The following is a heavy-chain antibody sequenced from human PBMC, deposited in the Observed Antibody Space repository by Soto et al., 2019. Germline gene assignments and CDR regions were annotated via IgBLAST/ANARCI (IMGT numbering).Heavy chain of an antibody. J-gene: IGHJ5*02. CDR1: GASIGSGGW. V-gene: IGHV4-4*02. D-gene: IGHD3-9*01. CDR2: ICHDGNT. CDR3: ARHEGWTGPDQ. Sequence: SETLSLTCAVSGASIGSGGWWSWVRQPPGKGLEWIAEICHDGNTNYSPSLKSRVTISVDKSQNQFSLNVYSVTAADTAVYYCARHEGWTGPDQWGQGALVTVSS.